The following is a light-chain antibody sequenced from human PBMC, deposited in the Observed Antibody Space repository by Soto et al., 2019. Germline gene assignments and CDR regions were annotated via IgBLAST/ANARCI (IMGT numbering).Light chain of an antibody. CDR3: QQYGSSPPWT. V-gene: IGKV3-20*01. CDR1: QSVDSSY. Sequence: EIVLTQSPGTLSLSPGERATLSCRASQSVDSSYLAWYQQKPGQAPRLLIYGASSRATGIPDRFSGGGSGADFTLTISSLEPEDFAVYYCQQYGSSPPWTFGQGTKVEIK. CDR2: GAS. J-gene: IGKJ1*01.